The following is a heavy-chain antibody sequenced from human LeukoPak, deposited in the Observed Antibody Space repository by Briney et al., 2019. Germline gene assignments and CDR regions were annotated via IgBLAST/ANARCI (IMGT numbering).Heavy chain of an antibody. CDR2: IYYSGST. D-gene: IGHD3-16*01. V-gene: IGHV4-59*01. CDR3: ERGLPLGHFDY. CDR1: GGSISSYY. Sequence: SETLSLTCTVSGGSISSYYWSWIRQPPGKGLEWIGYIYYSGSTNYNPSLKSRVTISVDTSKNQFSLKLSSVTAADTAVYYCERGLPLGHFDYWGQGTLVTVSS. J-gene: IGHJ4*02.